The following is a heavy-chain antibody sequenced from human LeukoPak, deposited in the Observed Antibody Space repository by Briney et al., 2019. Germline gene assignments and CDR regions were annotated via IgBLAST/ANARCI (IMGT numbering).Heavy chain of an antibody. CDR3: ARLSITMIVVAN. CDR2: INHSGST. CDR1: GGSFSGYY. V-gene: IGHV4-34*01. D-gene: IGHD3-22*01. J-gene: IGHJ4*02. Sequence: SETLSLTCAVYGGSFSGYYWSWIRQPPGKGLEWIGEINHSGSTNYNPSLKSRVTISVDTSKNQFSLKLSSVTAADTAVYYCARLSITMIVVANWGQGTLVTVSS.